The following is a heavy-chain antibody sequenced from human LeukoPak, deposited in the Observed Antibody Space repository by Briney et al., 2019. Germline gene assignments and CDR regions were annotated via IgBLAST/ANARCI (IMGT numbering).Heavy chain of an antibody. CDR3: ARDQAHDYGDYGVYYYGMDV. D-gene: IGHD4-17*01. CDR2: IYYSGST. V-gene: IGHV4-31*03. CDR1: GGSISSGGYY. Sequence: TLSLTCTVSGGSISSGGYYWSWIRQHPGKGLEWIGYIYYSGSTYYNPSLKSRVTISVDTSKNQFSLKLSSVTAADTAVYYCARDQAHDYGDYGVYYYGMDVWGQGTTVTVSS. J-gene: IGHJ6*02.